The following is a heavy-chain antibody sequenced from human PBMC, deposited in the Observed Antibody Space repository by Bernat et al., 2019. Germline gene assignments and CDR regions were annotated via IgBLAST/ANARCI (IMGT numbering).Heavy chain of an antibody. CDR1: GFTFSSYS. CDR2: ISSISSYI. CDR3: ARDRGYSSSWYLDWEEKGDDFDY. J-gene: IGHJ4*02. D-gene: IGHD6-13*01. Sequence: EVQLVESGGGLVKPGGSLRLSCAASGFTFSSYSMNWVRQAPGKGLEWVSSISSISSYIYYADSVKGRFTISRDNAKNSLYLQMNSLRAEDTAVYYCARDRGYSSSWYLDWEEKGDDFDYWGQGTLVTVSS. V-gene: IGHV3-21*01.